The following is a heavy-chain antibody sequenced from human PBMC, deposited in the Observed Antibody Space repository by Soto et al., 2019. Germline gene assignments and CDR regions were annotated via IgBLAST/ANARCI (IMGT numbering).Heavy chain of an antibody. J-gene: IGHJ5*02. CDR2: INHSGST. CDR1: GGSFSGYY. Sequence: PSETLSLTCAVYGGSFSGYYWSWIRQPPGKGLEWIGEINHSGSTNYNPSLKSRVTISVDTSTSTVYMELTSLTSEDTAVYYCARDQSWHDLLWWFDPWGQGTLVTVSS. D-gene: IGHD1-1*01. CDR3: ARDQSWHDLLWWFDP. V-gene: IGHV4-34*01.